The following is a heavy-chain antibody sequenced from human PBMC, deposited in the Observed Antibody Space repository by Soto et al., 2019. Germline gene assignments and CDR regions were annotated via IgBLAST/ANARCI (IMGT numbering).Heavy chain of an antibody. J-gene: IGHJ6*02. CDR2: ISSSSSYT. CDR3: ARDLPQLSLHGYYGMDV. CDR1: GFTFSDYY. V-gene: IGHV3-11*06. D-gene: IGHD2-2*01. Sequence: LRLSCAASGFTFSDYYMSWIRQAPGKGLEWVSYISSSSSYTNYADSVKGRFTISRDNAKNSLYLQMNSLRAEGTAVYYCARDLPQLSLHGYYGMDVWGQGTTVTVSS.